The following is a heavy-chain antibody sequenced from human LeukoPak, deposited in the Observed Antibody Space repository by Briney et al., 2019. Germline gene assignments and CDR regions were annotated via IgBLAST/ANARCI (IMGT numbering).Heavy chain of an antibody. Sequence: SETLSLTCTVSGGSISSSSYYWGWIRQPPGKGLEWIGSIYYSGSTYYNPSLKSRVTISVDTSKNQFSLKLSSVTAADTAVYYCARDPPSPYCGGDCYSEYFQHWGQGTLVTVSS. D-gene: IGHD2-21*02. J-gene: IGHJ1*01. CDR1: GGSISSSSYY. V-gene: IGHV4-39*07. CDR3: ARDPPSPYCGGDCYSEYFQH. CDR2: IYYSGST.